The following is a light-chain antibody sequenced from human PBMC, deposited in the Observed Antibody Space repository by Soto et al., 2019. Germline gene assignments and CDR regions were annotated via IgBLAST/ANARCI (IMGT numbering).Light chain of an antibody. J-gene: IGLJ3*02. Sequence: QSALTQPPSASGSPGQSVTISCTGTSSDIGGYNYVSWYQQHPGKAPKLMISEVSKRPSGVPDRFSGSKSGNTASLTVSGLPAEDEPDYYCNSYAGSNNWVFGGGTKLTVL. CDR1: SSDIGGYNY. V-gene: IGLV2-8*01. CDR2: EVS. CDR3: NSYAGSNNWV.